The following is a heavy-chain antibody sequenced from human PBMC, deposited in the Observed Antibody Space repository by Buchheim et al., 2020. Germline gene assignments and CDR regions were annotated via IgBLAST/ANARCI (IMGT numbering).Heavy chain of an antibody. CDR3: ASHAHDPLGFDP. V-gene: IGHV4-30-4*07. CDR2: IYYSGRT. CDR1: GGSISIGGYS. Sequence: QVQLQESGPGLVKPSQTLSLTCAVSGGSISIGGYSWSWIRQPPGKGLEWIGYIYYSGRTYYNPSLKSRVTTSVDTSKNHFSLKLSAVATADTDVYYCASHAHDPLGFDPWGQGTL. J-gene: IGHJ5*02.